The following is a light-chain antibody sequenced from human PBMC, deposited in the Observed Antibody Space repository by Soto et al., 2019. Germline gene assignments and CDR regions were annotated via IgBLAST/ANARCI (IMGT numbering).Light chain of an antibody. CDR2: GAS. Sequence: EIVMTQSPATLSVSPGERATLSCRASQSVSSNLALYQQKPGQAPRLLIYGASTRATGIPARFSGSGSGTEFTLTISSLQSGDFAVYYCQQYNNWPYTFGQGTKLEIK. CDR3: QQYNNWPYT. V-gene: IGKV3-15*01. J-gene: IGKJ2*01. CDR1: QSVSSN.